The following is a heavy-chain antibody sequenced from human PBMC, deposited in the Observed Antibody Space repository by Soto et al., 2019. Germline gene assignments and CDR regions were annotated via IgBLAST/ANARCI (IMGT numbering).Heavy chain of an antibody. CDR3: ARSPPRYCSSTSCPGYYYGMDV. Sequence: QVQLVQSGAEVKKPGSSVKVSCKASGGTFSSYAISWVRQAPGQGLEWMGVIIPIFGTANYAQKFQGRVTIPADEYTRTACMELSSLRSEDTAVYYLARSPPRYCSSTSCPGYYYGMDVWGQGTTVTVSS. D-gene: IGHD2-2*01. CDR2: IIPIFGTA. CDR1: GGTFSSYA. V-gene: IGHV1-69*01. J-gene: IGHJ6*02.